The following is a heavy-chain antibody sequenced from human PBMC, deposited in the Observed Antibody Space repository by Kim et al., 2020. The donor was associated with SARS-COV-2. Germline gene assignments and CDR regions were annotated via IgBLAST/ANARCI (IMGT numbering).Heavy chain of an antibody. J-gene: IGHJ6*02. CDR3: ARFLIPGYYYYGMDV. V-gene: IGHV6-1*01. Sequence: SVKSRITINPDTSKNQFSLQLNSVTPEDTAVYYCARFLIPGYYYYGMDVWGQGTTVTVSS. D-gene: IGHD2-2*02.